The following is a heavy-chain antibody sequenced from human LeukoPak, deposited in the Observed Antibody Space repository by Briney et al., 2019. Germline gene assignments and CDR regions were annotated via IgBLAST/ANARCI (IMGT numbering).Heavy chain of an antibody. Sequence: GASVKVSCKASGGTFSSHAISWVRQAPGQGLEWMGGIIPIFGTANYAQKFQGRVTITADESTSTAYMELRSLRSDDTAVYYCARDSGDEYYYYYMDVWGKGTTVTVSS. CDR3: ARDSGDEYYYYYMDV. J-gene: IGHJ6*03. V-gene: IGHV1-69*13. CDR2: IIPIFGTA. CDR1: GGTFSSHA. D-gene: IGHD7-27*01.